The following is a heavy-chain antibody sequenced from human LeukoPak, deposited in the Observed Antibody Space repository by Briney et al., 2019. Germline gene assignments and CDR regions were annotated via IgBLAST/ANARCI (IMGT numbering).Heavy chain of an antibody. CDR1: GYTFTCYY. CDR2: INPNSGGT. V-gene: IGHV1-2*02. Sequence: ASVKVSCKASGYTFTCYYMHWVRQAPGQGLEWMGWINPNSGGTNYAQKFQGRVTMTRETSISTAYMELRRLRSDDTAVYYCARTPSGWSIRYFDYWGQGTLVTVSS. J-gene: IGHJ4*02. CDR3: ARTPSGWSIRYFDY. D-gene: IGHD6-19*01.